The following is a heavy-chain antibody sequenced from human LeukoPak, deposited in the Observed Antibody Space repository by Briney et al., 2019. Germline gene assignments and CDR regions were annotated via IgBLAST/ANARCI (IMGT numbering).Heavy chain of an antibody. D-gene: IGHD1-26*01. J-gene: IGHJ3*02. CDR3: ASPVGATTVRAFDI. CDR2: TRNEANIYTT. CDR1: GFIFSDHY. Sequence: GGSLRLSCAASGFIFSDHYMDWVRQAPGKGLEWVGRTRNEANIYTTKYAASVKGRFTISRDDSKNSLYLQMNSLKTEDTAVYYCASPVGATTVRAFDIWGQGTMVIVSS. V-gene: IGHV3-72*01.